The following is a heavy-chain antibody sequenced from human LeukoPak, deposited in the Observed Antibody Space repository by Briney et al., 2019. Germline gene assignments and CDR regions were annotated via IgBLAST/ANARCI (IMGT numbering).Heavy chain of an antibody. CDR2: IYYSGST. Sequence: SQTLSLTCTVSGDSISSGGYYWSWIRQPPGKGLEWIGYIYYSGSTNYNPSLKSRVTISVDMSKNQFSLKLSSVTAADTAVYYCARQSGDYGYYYYGMDVWGQGTTVTVSS. D-gene: IGHD4-17*01. CDR1: GDSISSGGYY. J-gene: IGHJ6*02. V-gene: IGHV4-61*08. CDR3: ARQSGDYGYYYYGMDV.